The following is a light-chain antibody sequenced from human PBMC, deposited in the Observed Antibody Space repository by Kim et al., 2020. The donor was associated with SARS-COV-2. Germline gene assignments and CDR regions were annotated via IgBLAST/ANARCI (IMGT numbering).Light chain of an antibody. V-gene: IGKV1-33*01. CDR3: QQYDNFPRA. Sequence: ASVGDRVTIPCQASQDISYYLNWYHHKPGKAPNLLIYDASNLETGVPSRFSGTGSGTDFSLTISSLQPEDIATYYCQQYDNFPRAFGGGTKVDIK. J-gene: IGKJ4*01. CDR1: QDISYY. CDR2: DAS.